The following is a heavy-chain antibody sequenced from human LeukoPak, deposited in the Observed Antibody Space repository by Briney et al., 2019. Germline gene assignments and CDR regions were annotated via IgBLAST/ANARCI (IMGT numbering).Heavy chain of an antibody. D-gene: IGHD5-24*01. Sequence: GGSLRLSCATTGFTFSTYWMSWVRQAPGKGLEWVANIKQDGSEKYYADSVTGRFTISRDNAKNLLYLQMNSLRVEDTAVYYCANGDGFDYWGQGTLVTVSS. V-gene: IGHV3-7*01. CDR1: GFTFSTYW. CDR2: IKQDGSEK. J-gene: IGHJ4*02. CDR3: ANGDGFDY.